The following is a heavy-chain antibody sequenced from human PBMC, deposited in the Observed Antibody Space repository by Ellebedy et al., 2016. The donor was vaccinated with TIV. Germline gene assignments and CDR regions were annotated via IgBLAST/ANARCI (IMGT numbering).Heavy chain of an antibody. V-gene: IGHV4-39*01. D-gene: IGHD5-18*01. CDR2: IYYSGST. Sequence: SETLSLTXTVSGGSISSGSYYWGWIRQPPGKGLEWIGSIYYSGSTYYNPSLKSRVTISVDTSKNQFSLKLSSVTAADTAVYYCARERGYYPSWGQGTLVTVSS. CDR3: ARERGYYPS. CDR1: GGSISSGSYY. J-gene: IGHJ5*02.